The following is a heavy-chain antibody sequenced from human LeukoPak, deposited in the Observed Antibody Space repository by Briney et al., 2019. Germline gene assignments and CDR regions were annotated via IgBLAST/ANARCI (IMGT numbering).Heavy chain of an antibody. V-gene: IGHV4-34*01. Sequence: SETLSLTCAVYGGSFSGYYWGWIRQPPGKGLEWIGEINHSGSTNYNPSLKSRVTISVDTSKNQFSLKLSSVTAADTAVYYCARGSSGDARTHFDYWGQGTLVTVSS. CDR1: GGSFSGYY. CDR2: INHSGST. D-gene: IGHD5-12*01. J-gene: IGHJ4*02. CDR3: ARGSSGDARTHFDY.